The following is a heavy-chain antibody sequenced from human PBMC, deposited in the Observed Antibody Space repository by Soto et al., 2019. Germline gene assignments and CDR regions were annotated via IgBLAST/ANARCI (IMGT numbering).Heavy chain of an antibody. J-gene: IGHJ4*02. V-gene: IGHV1-18*01. D-gene: IGHD1-1*01. CDR3: ARNLATVHDY. Sequence: ASVKVSCKASGYTFTSYGISWVRQAPGQGLEWMGWISAYNGNTNYAQKLQGRVTMTTDTSTTTAYMELRSLSHDDTAVYYCARNLATVHDYWGQGSRVTVSS. CDR1: GYTFTSYG. CDR2: ISAYNGNT.